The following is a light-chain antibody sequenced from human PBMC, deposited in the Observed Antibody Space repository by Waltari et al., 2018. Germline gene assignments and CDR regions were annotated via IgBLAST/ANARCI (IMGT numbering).Light chain of an antibody. CDR2: EAK. Sequence: QSALTQPASVSGPPGQSITISCTETSSDIGSYSLVSWYQQHPGKVPKLIIYEAKKRHSGVSNRFSGSKSGNTASLTSSGLQAEDEADYYCCSYAGSSTLLFGGGTKLTVL. CDR3: CSYAGSSTLL. V-gene: IGLV2-23*01. CDR1: SSDIGSYSL. J-gene: IGLJ3*02.